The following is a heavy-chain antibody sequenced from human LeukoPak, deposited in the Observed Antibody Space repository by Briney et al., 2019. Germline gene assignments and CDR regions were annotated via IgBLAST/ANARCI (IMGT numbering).Heavy chain of an antibody. D-gene: IGHD2-2*03. Sequence: SETLSLTCAVCGGSFSGYYWSWIRQPPGKGLEWLGDINHSGSTNYNPSLKSRVTISVDTSKNQFSLKLSSVTAADTAVYYCARRRSAGYCSSTSCPQHWRVHYYYMDVWGKWTTVTVSS. CDR2: INHSGST. CDR1: GGSFSGYY. CDR3: ARRRSAGYCSSTSCPQHWRVHYYYMDV. J-gene: IGHJ6*03. V-gene: IGHV4-34*01.